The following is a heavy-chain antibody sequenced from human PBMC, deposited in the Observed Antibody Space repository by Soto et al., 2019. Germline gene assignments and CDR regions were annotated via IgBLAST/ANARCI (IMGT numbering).Heavy chain of an antibody. CDR3: ARLGFNYDFLGDYYNGHHYYGIYF. D-gene: IGHD3-3*01. Sequence: PGESLKISCKGSGYSFTSYWIGWVRQMPGKGLEWMGIIYPGDSDTRYSPSFQGQVTISADKSINSVYLQWSSLKASDTATYYCARLGFNYDFLGDYYNGHHYYGIYFRGQRTTVTGSS. J-gene: IGHJ6*02. V-gene: IGHV5-51*01. CDR1: GYSFTSYW. CDR2: IYPGDSDT.